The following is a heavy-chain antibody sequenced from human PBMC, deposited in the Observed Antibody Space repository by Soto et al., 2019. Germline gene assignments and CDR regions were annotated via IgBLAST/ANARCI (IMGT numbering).Heavy chain of an antibody. J-gene: IGHJ2*01. CDR3: VRVKQLVPWYFDL. Sequence: SETLSLTCIVSGGSINSSYYWGWIRQPPGKAPEWIGSIYYSGTTYYNPSLKSRVTISVDTSKNQFSLRLGSVTAADTAVYYCVRVKQLVPWYFDLWGRGTLVTVSS. CDR1: GGSINSSYY. V-gene: IGHV4-39*07. D-gene: IGHD6-6*01. CDR2: IYYSGTT.